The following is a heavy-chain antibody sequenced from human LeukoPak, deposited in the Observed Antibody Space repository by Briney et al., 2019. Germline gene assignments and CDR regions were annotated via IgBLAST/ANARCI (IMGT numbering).Heavy chain of an antibody. D-gene: IGHD3-3*01. CDR1: GYTFTGYY. CDR2: MSPNSGGT. J-gene: IGHJ4*02. V-gene: IGHV1-2*02. Sequence: GASVKVSCKACGYTFTGYYMHWVRQAPGQGLEWMGWMSPNSGGTNYAQKFQGRVTMTRDTSISTAYMELSRLRSDDTAVYYCARLVYEGADYDFWSGYRGAYFDYWGQGTLVTVSS. CDR3: ARLVYEGADYDFWSGYRGAYFDY.